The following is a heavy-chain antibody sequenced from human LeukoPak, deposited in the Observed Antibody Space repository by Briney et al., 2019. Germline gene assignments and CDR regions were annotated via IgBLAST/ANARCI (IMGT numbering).Heavy chain of an antibody. V-gene: IGHV1-69*01. Sequence: GSSVKVSCKASGGTFSSYAISWVRQAPGQGLEWMGGIIPIFGTANYAQKFQGRVTITADESTSTAYMELSSLRSEDTAVYYCARYGGYRSSSPQSFYYYGMDVWGQGTTVTVSS. CDR1: GGTFSSYA. D-gene: IGHD6-6*01. J-gene: IGHJ6*02. CDR3: ARYGGYRSSSPQSFYYYGMDV. CDR2: IIPIFGTA.